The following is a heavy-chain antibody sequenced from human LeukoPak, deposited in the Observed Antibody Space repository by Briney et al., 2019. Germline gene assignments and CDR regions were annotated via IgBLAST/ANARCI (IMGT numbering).Heavy chain of an antibody. CDR2: INPSDGFT. Sequence: ASVKVSCKASGYTFTSYYMHWVRQAPGHGLEWMGIINPSDGFTSYAQKFQGRVTMTSDTPTSTVYMELSSLRSEDTAVYYCARTGYNYDYYYWGQGTLVTVSS. CDR3: ARTGYNYDYYY. CDR1: GYTFTSYY. V-gene: IGHV1-46*01. J-gene: IGHJ4*02. D-gene: IGHD5-18*01.